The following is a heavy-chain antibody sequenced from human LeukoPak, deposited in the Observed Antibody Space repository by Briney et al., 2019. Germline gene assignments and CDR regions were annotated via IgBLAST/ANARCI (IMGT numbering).Heavy chain of an antibody. Sequence: SETLSLTCTVSGGSISSYYWSWIRQPPGKGLEWIGYIYYSGSTKYSPSLKSRVTISVDTSKNQFSLKLSSVTAADTAVYYCARVRDSSGYYYLNFDYWGQGTLVTVSS. J-gene: IGHJ4*02. D-gene: IGHD3-22*01. V-gene: IGHV4-59*01. CDR3: ARVRDSSGYYYLNFDY. CDR2: IYYSGST. CDR1: GGSISSYY.